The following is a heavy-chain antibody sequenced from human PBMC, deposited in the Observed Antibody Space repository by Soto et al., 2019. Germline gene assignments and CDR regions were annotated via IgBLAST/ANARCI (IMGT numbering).Heavy chain of an antibody. V-gene: IGHV3-15*07. Sequence: GGFLRLSCAASGFTFASAWMNWVRQAPGKGLEWVGRIKSKAHGGTTDYDAPVKGRFTISRDDSKNTLFLHMNSLKTEDTAVYYCSTGLHDSSGVDFWGQGTLVTVSS. CDR2: IKSKAHGGTT. CDR1: GFTFASAW. J-gene: IGHJ4*02. D-gene: IGHD3-22*01. CDR3: STGLHDSSGVDF.